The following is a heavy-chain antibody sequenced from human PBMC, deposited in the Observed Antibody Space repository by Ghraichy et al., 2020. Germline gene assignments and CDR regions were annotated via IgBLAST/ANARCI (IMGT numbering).Heavy chain of an antibody. J-gene: IGHJ4*02. D-gene: IGHD6-13*01. CDR1: GGSIGSSNYY. CDR2: VYFSGST. CDR3: ARDHGLYSSSWIFDY. Sequence: SETLSLTCTVSGGSIGSSNYYWGWIRQPPGKGLEWIGSVYFSGSTYYNLSLKSRVTISVDTSKNQFSLKLSSVTAADTAVYYCARDHGLYSSSWIFDYWGQATLVTVSS. V-gene: IGHV4-39*07.